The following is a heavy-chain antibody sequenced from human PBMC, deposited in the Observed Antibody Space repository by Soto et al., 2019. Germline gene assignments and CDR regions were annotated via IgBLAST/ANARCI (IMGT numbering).Heavy chain of an antibody. V-gene: IGHV4-30-4*01. D-gene: IGHD3-3*02. J-gene: IGHJ5*01. CDR1: GDSISSPDYY. CDR3: ARVTFTPNWFDS. Sequence: SATLSLTCTVSGDSISSPDYYWSWIRLAPGKGLELIGYVYYRGSIYYTPSFESRVSISVDTSKNQFSLRLTSVTAADSAMYFCARVTFTPNWFDSWGQGILVTVS. CDR2: VYYRGSI.